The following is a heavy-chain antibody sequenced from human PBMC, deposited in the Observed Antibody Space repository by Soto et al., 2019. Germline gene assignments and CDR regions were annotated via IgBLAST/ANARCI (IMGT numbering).Heavy chain of an antibody. CDR3: AKVAPLEGSSSWYYDAFDI. Sequence: GGSLRLSCAASGFTFSSYAMSWVRQAPGKGLEWVSAISGSGGSTYYADSVKGRFTISRDNSKNTLYLQMNSLSAEDTAVYYCAKVAPLEGSSSWYYDAFDIWGQGTMVTVSS. CDR1: GFTFSSYA. V-gene: IGHV3-23*01. D-gene: IGHD6-13*01. J-gene: IGHJ3*02. CDR2: ISGSGGST.